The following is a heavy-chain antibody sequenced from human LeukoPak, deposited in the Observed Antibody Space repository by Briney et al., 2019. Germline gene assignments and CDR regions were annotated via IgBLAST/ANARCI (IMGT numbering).Heavy chain of an antibody. CDR3: AKEGDWNLDY. V-gene: IGHV3-7*04. D-gene: IGHD1-1*01. J-gene: IGHJ4*02. CDR2: IKGDGSEK. CDR1: DFNFRSNW. Sequence: PGGSLRPSCVASDFNFRSNWMDWVRQAPGKGLEWVANIKGDGSEKNYVDSVKGRFSISRDNAKNSLYLEMNSLRAEDTGVYYCAKEGDWNLDYWGQGALVTVSS.